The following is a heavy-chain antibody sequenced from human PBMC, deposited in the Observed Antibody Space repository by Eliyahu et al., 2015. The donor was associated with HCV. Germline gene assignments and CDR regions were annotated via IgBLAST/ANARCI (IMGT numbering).Heavy chain of an antibody. J-gene: IGHJ4*02. Sequence: QVQLVQSGAEVKKPGASVKVSCKASGYTFTSYFMHWVRQAPGQGPEWMGWINPNSGGTKYAQKFQGRVTMTSDTSISTAYMEVSRLTSDDTAVYYCARQNYGDYWGQGTLVTVSS. CDR1: GYTFTSYF. CDR3: ARQNYGDY. CDR2: INPNSGGT. V-gene: IGHV1-2*02.